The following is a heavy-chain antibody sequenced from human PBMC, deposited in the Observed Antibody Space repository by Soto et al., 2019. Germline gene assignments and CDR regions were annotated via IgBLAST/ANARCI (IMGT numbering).Heavy chain of an antibody. J-gene: IGHJ6*02. V-gene: IGHV3-23*01. D-gene: IGHD3-3*01. Sequence: HPGGSLRLSCAASGFTFSSYAMSWVRQAPGKGLEWVSAISGSGGSTYYADSVKGRFTISRDNSKNTLHLQMNSLRAEDTAVYYCAKHAQLQFYYYGMDVWGQGTTVTVSS. CDR2: ISGSGGST. CDR1: GFTFSSYA. CDR3: AKHAQLQFYYYGMDV.